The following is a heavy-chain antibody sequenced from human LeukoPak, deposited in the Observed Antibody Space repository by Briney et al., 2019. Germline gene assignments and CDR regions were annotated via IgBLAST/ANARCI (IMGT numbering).Heavy chain of an antibody. CDR1: GGSISSSSYY. Sequence: PSETLSLTCTVSGGSISSSSYYWGWIRQPPGKGLEWIGSIYYSGSTYYNPSLKSRVTISVDTSKNQFPLKLSSVTAADTAVYYCARQSSQVGARYYFDYWGQGTLVTVSS. CDR2: IYYSGST. CDR3: ARQSSQVGARYYFDY. J-gene: IGHJ4*02. D-gene: IGHD1-26*01. V-gene: IGHV4-39*01.